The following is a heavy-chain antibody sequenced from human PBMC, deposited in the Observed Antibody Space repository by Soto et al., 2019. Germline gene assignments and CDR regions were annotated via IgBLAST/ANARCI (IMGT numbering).Heavy chain of an antibody. CDR3: AREGEMPYYYYGLDV. D-gene: IGHD3-16*01. CDR1: GYTFTTYG. Sequence: QVQLVHSGAEVRKPGASVKVSCKASGYTFTTYGISCVRQAPGQGLEWMGWLSGYNGHTKYAQKLQGRVTMTTDTSTSTVYMVLRSLRSDDTAVYYCAREGEMPYYYYGLDVWGQGTTVTVSS. V-gene: IGHV1-18*01. J-gene: IGHJ6*02. CDR2: LSGYNGHT.